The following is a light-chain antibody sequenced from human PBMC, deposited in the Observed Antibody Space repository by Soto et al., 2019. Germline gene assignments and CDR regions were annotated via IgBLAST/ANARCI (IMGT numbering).Light chain of an antibody. J-gene: IGLJ3*02. V-gene: IGLV2-14*01. CDR2: EVK. Sequence: QSALTQPPSASGSPGQSVTISCTGTNTDIGVYNFVSWYQQHPGKAPKFMIYEVKNRPSGVSNRFSGSKSGSTASLTISGLQAEDEADYYCSSYTSSSTWVFGGGTKLTVL. CDR1: NTDIGVYNF. CDR3: SSYTSSSTWV.